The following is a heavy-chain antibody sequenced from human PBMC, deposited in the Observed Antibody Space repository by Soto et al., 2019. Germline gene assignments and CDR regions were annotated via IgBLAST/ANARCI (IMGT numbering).Heavy chain of an antibody. CDR3: ARVERGTATTVVDAFDI. D-gene: IGHD1-1*01. Sequence: QVQLQQWGAGLLKPSETLSLTCAVFGGSVNSGNYYWSWIRQPPGKGLEWIGEMSHSGGTHFNPSLKARVSISVDTSKDQFSRKMSSVTAADTALYYCARVERGTATTVVDAFDIWGPGTIVTVSS. CDR1: GGSVNSGNYY. V-gene: IGHV4-34*01. CDR2: MSHSGGT. J-gene: IGHJ3*02.